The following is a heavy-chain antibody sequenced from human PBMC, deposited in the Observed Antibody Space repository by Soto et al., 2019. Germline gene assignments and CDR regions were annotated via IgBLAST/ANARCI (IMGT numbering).Heavy chain of an antibody. V-gene: IGHV4-39*01. CDR2: IYYSGST. D-gene: IGHD6-6*01. CDR3: ARQGSSSSGWFDP. J-gene: IGHJ5*02. CDR1: GGSISSSSYY. Sequence: QLQLQESGPGLVKPSETLSLTCTVSGGSISSSSYYWGWIRQPPGKGLEWIGSIYYSGSTYYNPPLKSRVTISVDTSKNQFSLKLSSVTAADTAVYYCARQGSSSSGWFDPWGQGTLVTVSS.